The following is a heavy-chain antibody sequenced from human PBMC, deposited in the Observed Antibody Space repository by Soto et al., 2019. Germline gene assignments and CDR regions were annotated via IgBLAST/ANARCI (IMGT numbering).Heavy chain of an antibody. CDR3: ARSIAAAGTHYYYGMDV. D-gene: IGHD6-13*01. J-gene: IGHJ6*02. V-gene: IGHV1-2*04. CDR1: GYTFTGYY. Sequence: ASLKVSCKASGYTFTGYYMHWVRQAPGQGLEWMGWINPNSGGTNYAQKFQGWVTMTRDTSISTAYMELSRLRSDDTAVYYCARSIAAAGTHYYYGMDVWGQGTTVTVSS. CDR2: INPNSGGT.